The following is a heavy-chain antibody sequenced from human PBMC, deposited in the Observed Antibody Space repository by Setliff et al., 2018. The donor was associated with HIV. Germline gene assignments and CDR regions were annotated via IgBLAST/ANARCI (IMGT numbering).Heavy chain of an antibody. CDR3: ARVGYYDTSFDY. D-gene: IGHD3-22*01. CDR1: GGSISSSSYY. Sequence: SETLSLTCTVSGGSISSSSYYWGWIRQPPGKGLEWIGTIYYSGNTNYNPSLKSRVTISGDTSKNQFSLKLGSVTAADTAVYYCARVGYYDTSFDYWGQGTLVTVSS. V-gene: IGHV4-39*07. CDR2: IYYSGNT. J-gene: IGHJ4*02.